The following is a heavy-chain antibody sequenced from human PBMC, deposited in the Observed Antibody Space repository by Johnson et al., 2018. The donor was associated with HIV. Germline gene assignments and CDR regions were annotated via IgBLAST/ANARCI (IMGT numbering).Heavy chain of an antibody. Sequence: QVHLVESGGGVVQPGRSLRLSCAASGFTFSSYAMHWVRQAPGKGPEWVAVISFDGNLKKYADSVKGRFTISRDNSKNTLHLQMNSLRAEDTAVYYCAKCIWGSSLIDAFDIWGQGTMVTVSS. CDR2: ISFDGNLK. CDR1: GFTFSSYA. CDR3: AKCIWGSSLIDAFDI. D-gene: IGHD6-13*01. V-gene: IGHV3-30*18. J-gene: IGHJ3*02.